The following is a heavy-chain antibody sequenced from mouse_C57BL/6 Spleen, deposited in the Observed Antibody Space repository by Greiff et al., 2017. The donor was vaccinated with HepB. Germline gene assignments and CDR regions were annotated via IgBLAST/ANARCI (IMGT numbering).Heavy chain of an antibody. D-gene: IGHD1-1*01. Sequence: VQLQQSGAELVKPGASVKMSCKASGYTFTSYWITWVKQRPGQGLEWIGDIYPGSGSTNYNEKFKSKATLTVDTSSSTAYMQLSSLTSEDSAVYYCAREGRNYYGSSPYAMDYWGQGTSVTVSS. V-gene: IGHV1-55*01. CDR2: IYPGSGST. CDR1: GYTFTSYW. J-gene: IGHJ4*01. CDR3: AREGRNYYGSSPYAMDY.